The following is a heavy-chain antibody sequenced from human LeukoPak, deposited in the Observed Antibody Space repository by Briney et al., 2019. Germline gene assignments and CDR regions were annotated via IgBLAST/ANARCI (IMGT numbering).Heavy chain of an antibody. CDR2: IYTSGST. Sequence: PSETLSLTCTVSGGSISSYYWSWIRQPAGKGLGWIGRIYTSGSTNYNPSLKSRGTMSVDTSKNQFSLKLSSVTAADTAVYYCARDGLSAVGATSVYFDYWGQGTLVTVSS. D-gene: IGHD1-26*01. CDR1: GGSISSYY. J-gene: IGHJ4*02. CDR3: ARDGLSAVGATSVYFDY. V-gene: IGHV4-4*07.